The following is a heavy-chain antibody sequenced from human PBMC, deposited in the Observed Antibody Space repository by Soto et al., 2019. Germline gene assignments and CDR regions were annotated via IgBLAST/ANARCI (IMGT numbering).Heavy chain of an antibody. V-gene: IGHV5-10-1*01. Sequence: PGESLKISRKGFGYSFSHYLISWVRPIPGKGPEWMGRIDPSDSYTNYSPSFQGHVTISADKSISTAYLQWSSLKASDTAMYYCASTPLPAAIRGYYYYGMDVWGQGTTVTVSS. D-gene: IGHD2-2*02. CDR3: ASTPLPAAIRGYYYYGMDV. CDR1: GYSFSHYL. J-gene: IGHJ6*02. CDR2: IDPSDSYT.